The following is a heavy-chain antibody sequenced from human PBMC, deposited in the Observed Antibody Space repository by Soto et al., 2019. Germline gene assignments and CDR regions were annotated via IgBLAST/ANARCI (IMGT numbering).Heavy chain of an antibody. CDR1: GYTFTGYY. D-gene: IGHD6-19*01. CDR2: INPNSGGT. Sequence: QVQLVQSGAEVKKPGASVKVSCKASGYTFTGYYMHWVRQAPGQGLEWMGWINPNSGGTNYAQKFQGRVTMTRDRSISTAYMELSRLRSDDTAVYYCARDVSSGWFYYYYYGMDVWGQGTTVTVSS. J-gene: IGHJ6*02. V-gene: IGHV1-2*02. CDR3: ARDVSSGWFYYYYYGMDV.